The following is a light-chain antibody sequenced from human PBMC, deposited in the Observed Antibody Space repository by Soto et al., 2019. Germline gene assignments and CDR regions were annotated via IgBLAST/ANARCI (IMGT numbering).Light chain of an antibody. J-gene: IGLJ1*01. Sequence: QSALTQPRSVSGSPGQSVTISCPGTSSDVGGYDYVSWYQQHPGKAPKLMIYDVTKRPSGVPDRFSGSRSGNTASLTISGLQAEDDADYYCCSHAVTYTFYVFGTGTKLTVL. CDR2: DVT. V-gene: IGLV2-11*01. CDR1: SSDVGGYDY. CDR3: CSHAVTYTFYV.